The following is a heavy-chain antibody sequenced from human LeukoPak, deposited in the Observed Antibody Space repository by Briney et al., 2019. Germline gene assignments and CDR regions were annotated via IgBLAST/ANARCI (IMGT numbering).Heavy chain of an antibody. CDR3: ARGRDILVVPAPNWFDP. CDR1: GGSSSGYY. D-gene: IGHD2-2*01. CDR2: INHSGST. V-gene: IGHV4-34*01. J-gene: IGHJ5*02. Sequence: PSKTLSLTCAIYGGSSSGYYWSWIRQPPGKGLEWIGEINHSGSTNYNPSLKSRVTISVDTSKNQFSLKLSSVTAADTAVYYCARGRDILVVPAPNWFDPWGQGTLVTVSS.